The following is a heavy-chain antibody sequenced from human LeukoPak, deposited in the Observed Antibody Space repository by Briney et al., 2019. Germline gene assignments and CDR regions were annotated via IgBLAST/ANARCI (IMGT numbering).Heavy chain of an antibody. CDR2: MNPNSGNT. D-gene: IGHD2-2*01. Sequence: ASVKVSCKASGYTFTSYDINWVRQATGQGLEWMGWMNPNSGNTGYAQKFQGRVTMTRNTSISTAYMELSSLRSEDTAVYYCARGEGYWSSTSCPLDYWGQGTLVTVSS. J-gene: IGHJ4*02. CDR1: GYTFTSYD. V-gene: IGHV1-8*01. CDR3: ARGEGYWSSTSCPLDY.